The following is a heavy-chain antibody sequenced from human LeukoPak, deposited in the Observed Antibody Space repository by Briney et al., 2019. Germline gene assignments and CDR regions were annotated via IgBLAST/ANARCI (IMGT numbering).Heavy chain of an antibody. J-gene: IGHJ4*02. V-gene: IGHV3-48*03. CDR1: GFTSSSYE. D-gene: IGHD6-19*01. CDR3: ARGYSSGWYWLDY. Sequence: GGSLRLSCAASGFTSSSYEMNWVRQAPEEGLGWVSCMSSSGSTIYYADSVKGRFTISRDNAKNSLYLQMNSLRAEDTAVYYCARGYSSGWYWLDYWGQGTLVTVSS. CDR2: MSSSGSTI.